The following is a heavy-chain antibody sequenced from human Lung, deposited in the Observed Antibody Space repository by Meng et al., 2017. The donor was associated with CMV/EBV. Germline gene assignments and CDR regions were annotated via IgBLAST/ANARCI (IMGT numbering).Heavy chain of an antibody. CDR3: ARGIRAAANYYYYGMDV. V-gene: IGHV3-20*04. J-gene: IGHJ6*02. CDR1: GTNSDDYG. D-gene: IGHD6-13*01. CDR2: INWNSGST. Sequence: GASLMTSCAASGTNSDDYGMSWVHQAPGKGREWGSGINWNSGSTGFADSVKGRFTISRDNAKNSLYVQMNSLRAEDTALYYCARGIRAAANYYYYGMDVWGQGTTVTVSS.